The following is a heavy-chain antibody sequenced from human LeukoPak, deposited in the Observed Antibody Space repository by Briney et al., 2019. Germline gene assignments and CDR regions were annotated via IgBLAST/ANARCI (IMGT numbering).Heavy chain of an antibody. CDR1: GFTFSSYA. J-gene: IGHJ5*02. V-gene: IGHV3-23*01. CDR3: TKDPYSSGPYNWFDP. Sequence: GGSLRLSCAASGFTFSSYAMSWVRQAPGKGLEWVSVISGSGGSTDYADSVKGRFTISRDNSKNTLYLQMNSLRAEDTAVYYCTKDPYSSGPYNWFDPWGQGTLVTVSS. D-gene: IGHD6-19*01. CDR2: ISGSGGST.